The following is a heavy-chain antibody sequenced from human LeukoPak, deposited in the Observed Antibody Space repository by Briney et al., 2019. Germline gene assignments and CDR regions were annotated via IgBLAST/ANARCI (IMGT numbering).Heavy chain of an antibody. CDR1: GFTFSSYS. Sequence: PGGSLRLSCAASGFTFSSYSMNWVRPAPGKGLDWVSSIRSSRSYIYYADSVKGRFTISRDNVMKSLYLQMNNLRDEDTAVYYCAGGILAARGYFDYWGQGTLVTVSS. CDR3: AGGILAARGYFDY. CDR2: IRSSRSYI. V-gene: IGHV3-21*01. D-gene: IGHD6-6*01. J-gene: IGHJ4*02.